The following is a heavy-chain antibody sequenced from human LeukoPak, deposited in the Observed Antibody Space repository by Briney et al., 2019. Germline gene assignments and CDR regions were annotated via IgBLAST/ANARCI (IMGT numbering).Heavy chain of an antibody. CDR1: GFIFSSYA. J-gene: IGHJ5*02. CDR2: ISGSGGST. CDR3: AKLYRVSPEHNWFDP. Sequence: PGGSLRLSCAASGFIFSSYAMSWVRQAPGKGLEWVSAISGSGGSTYYADSVKGRFTISRDNSKNTLYLQMNSLRAEDTAVCYCAKLYRVSPEHNWFDPWGQGTLVTVSS. D-gene: IGHD4-23*01. V-gene: IGHV3-23*01.